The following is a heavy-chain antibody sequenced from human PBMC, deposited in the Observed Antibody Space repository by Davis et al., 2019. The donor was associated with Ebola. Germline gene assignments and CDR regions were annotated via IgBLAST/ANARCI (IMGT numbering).Heavy chain of an antibody. CDR1: GYTFTSYY. CDR3: ARDRRGYFDYYYYYGMDV. J-gene: IGHJ6*02. V-gene: IGHV1-46*01. Sequence: ASVKVSCKASGYTFTSYYMHWVRQAPGQGLEWMGIINPSGGSTSYAQKFQGRVTMTRDTSTSTVYMELSSLRSEDTAVYYCARDRRGYFDYYYYYGMDVWGQGTMVTVSS. CDR2: INPSGGST. D-gene: IGHD3-22*01.